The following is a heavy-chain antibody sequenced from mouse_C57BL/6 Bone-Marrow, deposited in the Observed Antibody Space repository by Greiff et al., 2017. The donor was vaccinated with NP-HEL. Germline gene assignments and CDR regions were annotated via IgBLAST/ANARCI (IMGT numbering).Heavy chain of an antibody. D-gene: IGHD1-1*01. Sequence: EVQRVESGAELVRPGASVKLSCTASGFNIKDDYMHWVKQRPEQGLEWIGWIDPENGATEYASKFQGKATITADTSSNTAYLQLSSLTSEDTAVYYCTAYYYGSSYWFAYWGQGTLVTVSA. V-gene: IGHV14-4*01. CDR3: TAYYYGSSYWFAY. CDR2: IDPENGAT. CDR1: GFNIKDDY. J-gene: IGHJ3*01.